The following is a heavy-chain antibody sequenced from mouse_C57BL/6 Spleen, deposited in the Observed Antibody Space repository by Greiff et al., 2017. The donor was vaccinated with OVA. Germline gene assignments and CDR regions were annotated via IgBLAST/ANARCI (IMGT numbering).Heavy chain of an antibody. Sequence: QVQLKESGAELVRPGTSVKVSCKASGYAFTNYLIEWVKQRPGQGLEWIGVINPGSGGTNYNEKFKGTATLTADKSSSTAYMQLRSLTSEDSAVYFCARGGITTVVAGGMDYWGQGTSVTVSS. V-gene: IGHV1-54*01. CDR1: GYAFTNYL. CDR3: ARGGITTVVAGGMDY. J-gene: IGHJ4*01. D-gene: IGHD1-1*01. CDR2: INPGSGGT.